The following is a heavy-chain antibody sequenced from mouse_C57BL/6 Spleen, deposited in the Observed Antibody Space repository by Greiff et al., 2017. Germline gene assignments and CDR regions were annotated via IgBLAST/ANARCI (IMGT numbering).Heavy chain of an antibody. J-gene: IGHJ4*01. CDR3: ARRDYYAMDY. CDR1: GYTFTSYW. V-gene: IGHV1-61*01. Sequence: QVQLQPGAELVRPGSSVKLSCKASGYTFTSYWMDWVKQRPGQGLEWIGNIYPSDSETHYNQKFKDKATLTVDKSSSTAYMQRSSLTSEDSAVYYCARRDYYAMDYWGQGTSVTVSS. CDR2: IYPSDSET.